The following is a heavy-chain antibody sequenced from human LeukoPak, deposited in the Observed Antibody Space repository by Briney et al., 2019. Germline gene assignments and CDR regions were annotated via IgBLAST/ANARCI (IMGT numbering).Heavy chain of an antibody. CDR2: IYYSGST. D-gene: IGHD3-3*01. J-gene: IGHJ4*02. V-gene: IGHV4-59*01. CDR1: GGSISSYY. CDR3: ARVSHDFWSGYYDY. Sequence: SETLSLTCTVSGGSISSYYWSWIRQPPGKGLEWVGYIYYSGSTNYNPSLKSRVTISVDTSKNQFSLKLSSVTAADTAVYYCARVSHDFWSGYYDYWGQGTLVTVSS.